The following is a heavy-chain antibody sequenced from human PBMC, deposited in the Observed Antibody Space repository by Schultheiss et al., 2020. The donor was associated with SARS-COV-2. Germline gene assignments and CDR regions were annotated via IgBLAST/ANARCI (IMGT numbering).Heavy chain of an antibody. Sequence: SETLSLTCTVSGGSISSGDYYWSWIRQPPGKGLEWIGYIYYSGSTNYNPSLKSRVTISVDTSKNQFSLKLSSVTAADTAVYYCASETTSIAAAGHLTAWGQGTLVTVSS. D-gene: IGHD6-13*01. CDR1: GGSISSGDYY. CDR3: ASETTSIAAAGHLTA. J-gene: IGHJ4*02. V-gene: IGHV4-61*08. CDR2: IYYSGST.